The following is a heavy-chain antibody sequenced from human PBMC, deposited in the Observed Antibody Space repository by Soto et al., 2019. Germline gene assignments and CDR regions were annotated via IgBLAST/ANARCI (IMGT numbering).Heavy chain of an antibody. CDR3: ARGRGSGSFYQLDY. CDR1: GFTFSNHG. J-gene: IGHJ4*02. CDR2: IYYDGSSE. D-gene: IGHD1-26*01. V-gene: IGHV3-33*01. Sequence: QVQLVESGGGVVQPGRSLRLSCAASGFTFSNHGMHWVRQAPGKGLEWVARIYYDGSSEFYADSVKGRFTISRQFQEHAVSANAQLRAEDTAVYYCARGRGSGSFYQLDYWGQGTLVTVSP.